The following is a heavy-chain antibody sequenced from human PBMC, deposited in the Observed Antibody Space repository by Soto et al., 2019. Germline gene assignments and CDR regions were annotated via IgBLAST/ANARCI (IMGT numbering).Heavy chain of an antibody. CDR2: IYYSGST. J-gene: IGHJ6*02. CDR1: AGTMRRCY. V-gene: IGHV4-59*01. CDR3: ARHSESGLRYFDWLSERGYYGMDV. Sequence: TCTVSAGTMRRCYWSGFRQPPGKKMDWIGYIYYSGSTNYNPSLKSRVTISVDTSKNQFSLKLSSVTAADTAVYYCARHSESGLRYFDWLSERGYYGMDVWGQGRTVT. D-gene: IGHD3-9*01.